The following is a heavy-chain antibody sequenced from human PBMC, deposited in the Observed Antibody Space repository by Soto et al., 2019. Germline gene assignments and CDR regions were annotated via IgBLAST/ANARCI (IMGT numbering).Heavy chain of an antibody. CDR2: IYNSGTT. J-gene: IGHJ5*01. CDR1: GGSITSRY. Sequence: SETLSLTCTVSGGSITSRYWSWIRQPPGKGLEWIGLIYNSGTTNYNPSLKSRVTISVDTSKKQFSLKLTSVTAAATAVYYCGSSFEPQLMDSWGLGPLDPVSP. CDR3: GSSFEPQLMDS. D-gene: IGHD2-2*01. V-gene: IGHV4-59*11.